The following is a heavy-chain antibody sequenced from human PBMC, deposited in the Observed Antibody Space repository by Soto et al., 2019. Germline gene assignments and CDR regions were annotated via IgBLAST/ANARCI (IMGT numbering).Heavy chain of an antibody. D-gene: IGHD1-1*01. CDR2: ISGSGVNA. CDR3: ARKPHWQYWYFDL. J-gene: IGHJ2*01. Sequence: ESGGSVIRPGGSLRLSCAASGFAFQNHGMAWVRQVPGKGLEWVAGISGSGVNAGYADSVKGRFTISRDNGDNSLYLEINNLGVEDTALYHCARKPHWQYWYFDLWGRGTLGTVSS. V-gene: IGHV3-20*01. CDR1: GFAFQNHG.